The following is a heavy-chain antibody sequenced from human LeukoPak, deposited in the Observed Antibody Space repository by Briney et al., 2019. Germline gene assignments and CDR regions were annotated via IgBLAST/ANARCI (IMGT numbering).Heavy chain of an antibody. CDR1: GYTFTGYY. CDR2: INPNSGGT. CDR3: AIGTRGYSYGILRYYYYYMDF. Sequence: ASVKVSCKASGYTFTGYYMHWVRQAPGQGLEWMGGINPNSGGTNYAQKFQGRVTMTRDTSINTAYMELSRLRSEDTAVYYCAIGTRGYSYGILRYYYYYMDFWGKGTTVTISS. V-gene: IGHV1-2*02. D-gene: IGHD5-18*01. J-gene: IGHJ6*03.